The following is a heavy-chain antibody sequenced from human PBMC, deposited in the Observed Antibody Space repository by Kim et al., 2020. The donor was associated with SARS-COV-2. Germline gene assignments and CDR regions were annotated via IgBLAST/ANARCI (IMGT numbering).Heavy chain of an antibody. CDR2: INHSGST. V-gene: IGHV4-34*01. J-gene: IGHJ4*02. CDR3: ASSPWGSGSYYPFDY. Sequence: SETLSLTCAVSGFSFSGYYLSWIRQPPGKGLEWIGEINHSGSTNYNPSLKSRVTISVDTSKNQFSLKLSSVTAADTAVYYCASSPWGSGSYYPFDYWGQGTLVTVSS. CDR1: GFSFSGYY. D-gene: IGHD3-10*01.